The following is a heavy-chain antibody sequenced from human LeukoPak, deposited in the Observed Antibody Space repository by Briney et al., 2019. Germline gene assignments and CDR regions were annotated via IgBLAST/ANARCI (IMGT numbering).Heavy chain of an antibody. Sequence: GGSPRLSCAASGFTFSSYAMHWVRQAPGKGLEWVAVISYDGSNKYYADSVKGRFTISRDNSKNTLYLQMNSLRAEDTAVYYCASGYDILTGALPTDPYGMDVWGQGTTVTVSS. J-gene: IGHJ6*02. D-gene: IGHD3-9*01. CDR3: ASGYDILTGALPTDPYGMDV. CDR2: ISYDGSNK. V-gene: IGHV3-30-3*01. CDR1: GFTFSSYA.